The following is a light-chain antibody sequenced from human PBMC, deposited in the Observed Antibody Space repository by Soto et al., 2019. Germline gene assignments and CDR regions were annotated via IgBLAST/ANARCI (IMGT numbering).Light chain of an antibody. Sequence: QSVLTQPASVSGSPGQSIAISCTGTSSDVGGYNYVSWYQQHPGKAPKLMISEVSNRPSGVSNRFSGSKSGNTASLTISGLQAEDESDYYCSSYTSTSTYVFGTGTQVTVL. CDR3: SSYTSTSTYV. CDR2: EVS. CDR1: SSDVGGYNY. V-gene: IGLV2-14*01. J-gene: IGLJ1*01.